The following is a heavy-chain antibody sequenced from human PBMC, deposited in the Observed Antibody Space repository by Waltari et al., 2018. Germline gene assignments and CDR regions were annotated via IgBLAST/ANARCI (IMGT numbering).Heavy chain of an antibody. CDR3: ARLGRGSGWDYFDY. V-gene: IGHV4-39*07. D-gene: IGHD6-19*01. CDR1: GGSISSSSYY. CDR2: IYYSGST. J-gene: IGHJ4*02. Sequence: QLQLQESGPGLVKPSETLSLTCTVSGGSISSSSYYWGWIRQPPGKGLEWIGSIYYSGSTYYDPSLRSRITISVDTSKNQFSLKRSAVTAADTAVYYCARLGRGSGWDYFDYWGQGTLVTVSS.